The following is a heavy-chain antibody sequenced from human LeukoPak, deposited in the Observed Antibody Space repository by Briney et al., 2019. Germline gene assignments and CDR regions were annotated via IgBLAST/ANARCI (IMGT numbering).Heavy chain of an antibody. CDR2: MYHSGNT. J-gene: IGHJ3*01. D-gene: IGHD6-19*01. V-gene: IGHV4-38-2*01. Sequence: SETLSLTCAVSGDSISGGYSWGWIRQPPGKGLEWIGSMYHSGNTYYNPSLKGRVAISVDTSKNQFSLRLSSVTAADTAVYYCARHRYSSGWLEAFDVWGQGTMVTVSS. CDR1: GDSISGGYS. CDR3: ARHRYSSGWLEAFDV.